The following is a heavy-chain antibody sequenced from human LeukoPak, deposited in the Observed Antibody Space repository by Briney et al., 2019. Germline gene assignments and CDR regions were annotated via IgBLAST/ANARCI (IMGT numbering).Heavy chain of an antibody. CDR1: GYSISSGYY. V-gene: IGHV4-38-2*01. Sequence: SETLSLTCVVSGYSISSGYYWGWIRQPPGKGLEWIGSIYHSGSTYYNPSLKSRVTISVDTSKNQFSLKLSSVTAADTAVYYCARGLSGYWDYYYYYGMDVWGQGTTVTVSS. D-gene: IGHD3-3*01. CDR2: IYHSGST. CDR3: ARGLSGYWDYYYYYGMDV. J-gene: IGHJ6*02.